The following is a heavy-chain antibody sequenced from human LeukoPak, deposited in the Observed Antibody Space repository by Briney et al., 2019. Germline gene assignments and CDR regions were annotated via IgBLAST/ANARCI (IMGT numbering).Heavy chain of an antibody. Sequence: SETLSLTCAVSGGSISSYYWSWIRQPPGKGLEWIGYIYYSGSTNYNPSLKSRVTISVDTSKNQFSLKLSSVTAADTAVYYCARDSPLEMATITDAFDIWGQGTMVTVSS. V-gene: IGHV4-59*01. CDR2: IYYSGST. CDR1: GGSISSYY. CDR3: ARDSPLEMATITDAFDI. J-gene: IGHJ3*02. D-gene: IGHD5-24*01.